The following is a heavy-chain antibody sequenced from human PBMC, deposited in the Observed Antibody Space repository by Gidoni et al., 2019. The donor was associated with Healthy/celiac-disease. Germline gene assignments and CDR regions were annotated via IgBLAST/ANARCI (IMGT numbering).Heavy chain of an antibody. Sequence: QVQLVQSGAEVKKPGASVKVPCKASGYTVTSYGISWVRQAPGQGLEWMGWISAYNGNTNYAQKLQGRVTMTTDTSTSTAYMELRSLRSDDTAVYYCARDLRRIAARHLLGYWGQGTLVTVSS. D-gene: IGHD6-6*01. CDR3: ARDLRRIAARHLLGY. CDR2: ISAYNGNT. V-gene: IGHV1-18*01. CDR1: GYTVTSYG. J-gene: IGHJ4*02.